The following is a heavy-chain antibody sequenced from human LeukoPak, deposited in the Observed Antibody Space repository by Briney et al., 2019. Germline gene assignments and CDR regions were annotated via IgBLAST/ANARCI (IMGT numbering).Heavy chain of an antibody. CDR2: IIPILGIA. CDR1: GGTFSSYT. Sequence: SVKVSCKASGGTFSSYTISWVRQAPGQGLEWMGRIIPILGIANYAQKFQGRVTITADKSTSTAYMELSSLRSEDTAVYYCARDPSSSWYKGPEWYFDLWGRGTLVTVSS. V-gene: IGHV1-69*04. CDR3: ARDPSSSWYKGPEWYFDL. J-gene: IGHJ2*01. D-gene: IGHD6-13*01.